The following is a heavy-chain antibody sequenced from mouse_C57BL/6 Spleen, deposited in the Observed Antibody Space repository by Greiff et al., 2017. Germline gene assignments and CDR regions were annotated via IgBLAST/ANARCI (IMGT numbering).Heavy chain of an antibody. J-gene: IGHJ2*01. CDR3: ARSGGNRGDFDY. V-gene: IGHV1-4*01. Sequence: QVQLQQSGAELARPGASVKMSCKASGYTFTSYTMHWVKQRPGQGLEWIGYINPSSGYTKYNQKFKDKATLTADKSSSSAYMQLSSLTSEDSAVYYCARSGGNRGDFDYWGQGTTLTVSS. D-gene: IGHD2-14*01. CDR2: INPSSGYT. CDR1: GYTFTSYT.